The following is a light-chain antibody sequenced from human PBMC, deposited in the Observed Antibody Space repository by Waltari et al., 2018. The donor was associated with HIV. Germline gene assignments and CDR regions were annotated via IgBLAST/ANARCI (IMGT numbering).Light chain of an antibody. V-gene: IGLV1-40*01. CDR2: GDS. Sequence: QSILTQPPSVSGAPGQRVTISCTGSSSNIGTPYDVHWYQQLPDRDPNLLIFGDSNRPSGVPDRFSGSKFGTSASLAITRLQAEDEADYYCQSYDNTLSGVIFGGGTKLTVL. CDR1: SSNIGTPYD. J-gene: IGLJ2*01. CDR3: QSYDNTLSGVI.